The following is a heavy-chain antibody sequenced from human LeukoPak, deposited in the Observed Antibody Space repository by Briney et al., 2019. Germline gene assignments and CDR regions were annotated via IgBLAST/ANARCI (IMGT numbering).Heavy chain of an antibody. D-gene: IGHD3-16*02. V-gene: IGHV3-21*01. CDR3: ARVPAGVIGMKDAFDI. CDR1: GFNFSIYW. J-gene: IGHJ3*02. CDR2: ISGSSSYI. Sequence: GGSLRLSCAASGFNFSIYWMSWVRQAPGKGLEWVSSISGSSSYIYYADSVKGRFTISRHNAKNSLYLQMNSLRAEDTAVYYCARVPAGVIGMKDAFDIWGQGTMVTVSS.